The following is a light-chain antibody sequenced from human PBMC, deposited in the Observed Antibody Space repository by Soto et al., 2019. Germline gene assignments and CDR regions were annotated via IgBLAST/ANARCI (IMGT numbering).Light chain of an antibody. Sequence: QPVLTQPPSASASLGASVTLTCTLSSGYSNYKVDWYQQRPAKGPRFVMRVGTGGIVGSKGDGIPDRFSVLGSGLNRYLTIKNIQEEDESDYHCGADHGSGSNFVYVFGTGTKLTVL. CDR1: SGYSNYK. CDR2: VGTGGIVG. CDR3: GADHGSGSNFVYV. V-gene: IGLV9-49*01. J-gene: IGLJ1*01.